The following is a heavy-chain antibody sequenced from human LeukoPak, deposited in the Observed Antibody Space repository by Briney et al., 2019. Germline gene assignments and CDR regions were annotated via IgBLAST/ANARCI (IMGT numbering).Heavy chain of an antibody. CDR2: ISHDGSNK. CDR1: GFTFGDYA. D-gene: IGHD3-10*01. CDR3: AKDAWYYYGSGSYFEY. Sequence: GGSLRLSCTASGFTFGDYAMSWVRQAPGKGPEWVALISHDGSNKYYADSVKGRFTISRDNSKNTLYLQMNSLRVEDTAVYYCAKDAWYYYGSGSYFEYWGQGTQVSVSS. J-gene: IGHJ4*02. V-gene: IGHV3-30*04.